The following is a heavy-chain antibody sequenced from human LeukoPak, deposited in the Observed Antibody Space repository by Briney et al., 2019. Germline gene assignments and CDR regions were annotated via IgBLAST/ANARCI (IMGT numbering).Heavy chain of an antibody. CDR1: GGSISSGSYY. D-gene: IGHD4-11*01. Sequence: PSETLSLTCTVSGGSISSGSYYWSWIRQPAGKGLEWIGRIFTTAITNYNPSLKSRVPISVDTSKNQFSLKLSSVTAADTAVYYCARDPAGLQYYYYYMDVWGKGTTVTVSS. V-gene: IGHV4-61*02. CDR2: IFTTAIT. CDR3: ARDPAGLQYYYYYMDV. J-gene: IGHJ6*03.